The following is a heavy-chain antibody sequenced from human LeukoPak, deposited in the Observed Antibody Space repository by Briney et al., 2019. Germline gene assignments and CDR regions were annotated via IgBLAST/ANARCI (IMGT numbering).Heavy chain of an antibody. D-gene: IGHD2-2*01. Sequence: PGGSLRLSCAASGFNFNSYDMHWVRQAPGKGLEWVTLISYDGSNKYYADSVKGRFTISRDNAKNSLYLQMNSLRAEDTAVYYCARGLGYCSSTSCYRTTLFAFDIWGQGTMVTVSS. V-gene: IGHV3-30*03. CDR1: GFNFNSYD. J-gene: IGHJ3*02. CDR3: ARGLGYCSSTSCYRTTLFAFDI. CDR2: ISYDGSNK.